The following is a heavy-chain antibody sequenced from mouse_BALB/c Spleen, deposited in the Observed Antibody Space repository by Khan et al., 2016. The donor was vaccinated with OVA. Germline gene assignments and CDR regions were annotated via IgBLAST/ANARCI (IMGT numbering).Heavy chain of an antibody. CDR3: AKLEEI. Sequence: QMQLEESGPGLVAPSQSLSITCTVSGFSLTSYGVHWVRQPPGKGLGWRGVIWAGGSTNYNSALMSRLSISKDNSKSQVFLKMNSQQTDETARYYCAKLEEIWGQGTTLTVSS. CDR2: IWAGGST. CDR1: GFSLTSYG. J-gene: IGHJ2*01. V-gene: IGHV2-9*02.